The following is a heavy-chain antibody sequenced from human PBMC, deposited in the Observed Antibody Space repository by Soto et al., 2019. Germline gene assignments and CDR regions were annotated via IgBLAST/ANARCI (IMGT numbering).Heavy chain of an antibody. CDR3: VRVKGTRGWGAVDY. CDR2: INGDGSVT. Sequence: EVQLVESGGGLVQPGGSLRLSCTASGFTFSGFWMHWVRQAPGKGLVWVSRINGDGSVTNYADSVKGRFTISRDNAKNTLDLEKDRLRGEGTAVYYCVRVKGTRGWGAVDYWGQGTLVTVSS. D-gene: IGHD3-16*01. CDR1: GFTFSGFW. J-gene: IGHJ4*02. V-gene: IGHV3-74*01.